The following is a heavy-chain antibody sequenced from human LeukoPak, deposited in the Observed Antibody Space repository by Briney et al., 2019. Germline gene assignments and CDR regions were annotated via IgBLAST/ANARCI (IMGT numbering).Heavy chain of an antibody. J-gene: IGHJ4*02. CDR3: AKDPPSSSWLYYFDY. CDR1: GFTFSSYA. D-gene: IGHD6-13*01. Sequence: GGSLRLSCAASGFTFSSYAMSWVRQAPGKGLEWVSAISGGGGSTYYADSVKGRFTISRDNSKNTLYLQMNSLRAEDTAVYYCAKDPPSSSWLYYFDYWGQGTLVTVSS. V-gene: IGHV3-23*01. CDR2: ISGGGGST.